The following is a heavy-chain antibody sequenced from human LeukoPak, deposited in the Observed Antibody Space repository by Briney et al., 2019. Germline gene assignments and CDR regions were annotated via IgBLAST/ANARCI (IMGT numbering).Heavy chain of an antibody. V-gene: IGHV4-39*07. CDR2: IYHSGST. D-gene: IGHD6-6*01. Sequence: SETLSLTCTVSGGSIGSSSYYWGWIRQPPGKGLEWIGSIYHSGSTYYNPSLKSRVTISVDTSKNQFSLKLSSVTAADTAVYYCARGVARSSKFHFSYYFDYWGQGTLVTVSS. CDR3: ARGVARSSKFHFSYYFDY. CDR1: GGSIGSSSYY. J-gene: IGHJ4*02.